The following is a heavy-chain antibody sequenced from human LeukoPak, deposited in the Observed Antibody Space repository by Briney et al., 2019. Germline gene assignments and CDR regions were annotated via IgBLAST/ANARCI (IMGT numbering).Heavy chain of an antibody. CDR1: GGSISSYY. CDR3: ARMSYEYVWGGFDY. J-gene: IGHJ4*02. Sequence: SETLSLTCTVSGGSISSYYWSWIWQPPGKGLEWIGYIYDTGSTNYNPSLKSRVTVSVDTSKNQFSLKLSSVTAADTAVYYCARMSYEYVWGGFDYWGQGTLVIVPP. D-gene: IGHD3-16*01. CDR2: IYDTGST. V-gene: IGHV4-59*01.